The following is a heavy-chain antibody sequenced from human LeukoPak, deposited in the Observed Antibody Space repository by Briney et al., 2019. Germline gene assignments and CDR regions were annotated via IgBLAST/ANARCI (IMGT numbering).Heavy chain of an antibody. Sequence: SETLSLTCTVSGGSISSYYWSWIRQPPGKGLEWIGYIYYSGSTNYNPSLKSRVTISVDTSKNQFSLKLSSVTAAGTAVYYCAREAVYYDFWSGYYTYGNFDYWGQGTLVTVSS. CDR1: GGSISSYY. J-gene: IGHJ4*02. CDR2: IYYSGST. D-gene: IGHD3-3*01. V-gene: IGHV4-59*01. CDR3: AREAVYYDFWSGYYTYGNFDY.